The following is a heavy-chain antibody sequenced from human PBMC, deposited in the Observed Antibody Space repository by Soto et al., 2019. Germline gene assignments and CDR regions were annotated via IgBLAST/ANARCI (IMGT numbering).Heavy chain of an antibody. J-gene: IGHJ3*02. CDR2: IYSGGST. Sequence: EVQLVESGGGLIQPGGSLRLSCAASGFTVSSNYMTWVRQAPGKGLEWVSVIYSGGSTYYADSVKGRFTISRDNSKNTLYLQMNSRRAEDTAGYYCARDRRGGAIDAFDIWGQGTMVTVSS. CDR3: ARDRRGGAIDAFDI. D-gene: IGHD2-2*02. V-gene: IGHV3-53*01. CDR1: GFTVSSNY.